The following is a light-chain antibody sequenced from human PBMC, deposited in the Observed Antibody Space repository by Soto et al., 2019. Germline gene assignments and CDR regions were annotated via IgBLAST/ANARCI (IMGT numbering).Light chain of an antibody. CDR1: QSISSY. J-gene: IGKJ5*01. V-gene: IGKV1-39*01. CDR3: QQSYSTPSIT. CDR2: AAS. Sequence: DIQMTQSPSSLSASVGDRVTITCRASQSISSYLNWYQQKPEKAPKLLIYAASSLQSGDPSRFSGSGSGTDFTLTISSLQPEDFATYYCQQSYSTPSITFGQGTRLEIK.